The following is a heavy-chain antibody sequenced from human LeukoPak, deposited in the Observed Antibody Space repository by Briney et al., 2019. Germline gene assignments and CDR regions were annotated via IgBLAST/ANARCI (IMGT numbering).Heavy chain of an antibody. V-gene: IGHV3-20*04. CDR1: GFTYDGYG. CDR2: INWNGGST. D-gene: IGHD3-10*01. Sequence: GGSLRLSCAASGFTYDGYGMSWVRQAPGKGLEWVSGINWNGGSTGYADSVKGRFTTSRDNAKNSLYLQMNSLRAEDTALYYCARVNYGSGSYTYYLDYWGQGTLVTVSS. CDR3: ARVNYGSGSYTYYLDY. J-gene: IGHJ4*02.